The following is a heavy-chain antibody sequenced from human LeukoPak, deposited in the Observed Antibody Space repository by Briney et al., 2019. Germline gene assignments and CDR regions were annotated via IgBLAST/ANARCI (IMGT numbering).Heavy chain of an antibody. D-gene: IGHD2-21*02. CDR2: IYYSGST. J-gene: IGHJ3*02. CDR3: ARFCGGDCYSAVHAFDI. V-gene: IGHV4-61*01. CDR1: GGFVSSGSYY. Sequence: SETLSLTCTVSGGFVSSGSYYWGWIRQPPGKGLEWVGYIYYSGSTNYNPSLKSRVTISVDTSKNKFSLKLSSVTAADTAVYYCARFCGGDCYSAVHAFDIWGQGTMVTVSS.